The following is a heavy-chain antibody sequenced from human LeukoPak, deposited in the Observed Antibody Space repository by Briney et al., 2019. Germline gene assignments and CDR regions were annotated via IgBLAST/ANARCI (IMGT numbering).Heavy chain of an antibody. D-gene: IGHD2-15*01. CDR1: GGTFSSYA. CDR2: TIPIFGTA. CDR3: ARLSTLGYCSGGSCDNYYYYYGMDV. V-gene: IGHV1-69*13. Sequence: SVKVSCKASGGTFSSYAISWVRQAPGQGLEWMGGTIPIFGTANYAQKFQGRVTITADESTSTAYMELSSLRSEDTAVYYCARLSTLGYCSGGSCDNYYYYYGMDVWGKGTTVTVSS. J-gene: IGHJ6*04.